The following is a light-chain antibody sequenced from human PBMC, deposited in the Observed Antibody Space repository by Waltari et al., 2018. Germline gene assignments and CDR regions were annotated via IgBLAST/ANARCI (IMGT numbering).Light chain of an antibody. J-gene: IGLJ2*01. V-gene: IGLV2-14*01. CDR3: SSYTSSGVV. CDR1: GSDVAGYDY. Sequence: QSALTQPASVSGSPGQAIIISCTGTGSDVAGYDYVAWYQQYPGKAPRLIMYDVYNRPSGVSNRFSGSKSDNTASLTISGLQAEDESVYYCSSYTSSGVVFGGGTKLTVL. CDR2: DVY.